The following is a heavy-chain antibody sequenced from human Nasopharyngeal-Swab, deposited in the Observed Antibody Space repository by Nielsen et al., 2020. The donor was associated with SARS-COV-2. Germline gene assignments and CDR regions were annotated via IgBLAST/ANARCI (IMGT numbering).Heavy chain of an antibody. Sequence: GESLKISCAASGFTFNIYAMAWVRRAPGSGLQWVTGVSASGGSTYYTDSVKGRFSISRDNSKNTLFLQMHSLRVEDTAVYYCAKDGVVRGDALDLWGQGTMVTVSS. V-gene: IGHV3-23*01. CDR3: AKDGVVRGDALDL. D-gene: IGHD3-10*01. CDR2: VSASGGST. J-gene: IGHJ3*01. CDR1: GFTFNIYA.